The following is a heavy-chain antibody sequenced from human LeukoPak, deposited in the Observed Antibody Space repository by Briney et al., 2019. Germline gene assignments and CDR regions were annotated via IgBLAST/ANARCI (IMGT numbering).Heavy chain of an antibody. D-gene: IGHD3-16*01. Sequence: KPSETLSLTCTVSGGSINYYYWMWIRQPPGKGLEWIGYIYYSGGTHYNPSLKSRVTMLVDTSKNQFSLKLTAVTAADTAVYYCARHYGPWGQGTLVTVSS. V-gene: IGHV4-59*01. CDR3: ARHYGP. J-gene: IGHJ5*02. CDR2: IYYSGGT. CDR1: GGSINYYY.